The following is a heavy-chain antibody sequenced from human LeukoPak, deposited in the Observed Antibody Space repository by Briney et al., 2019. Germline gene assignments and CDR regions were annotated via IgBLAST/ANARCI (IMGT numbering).Heavy chain of an antibody. Sequence: GGSLSLSCAASGFTFEDHVMHWVRQAPGKGLEWVSSISWSGDRMGYADAVKGRFTISRDNAKNSLFLQMNSLRAEDTALYYCAKDLGGSATTVWGQGTLVTVSS. D-gene: IGHD2-2*01. J-gene: IGHJ4*02. V-gene: IGHV3-9*01. CDR3: AKDLGGSATTV. CDR2: ISWSGDRM. CDR1: GFTFEDHV.